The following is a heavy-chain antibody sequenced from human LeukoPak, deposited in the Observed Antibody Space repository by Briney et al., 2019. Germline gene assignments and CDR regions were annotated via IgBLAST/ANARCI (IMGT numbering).Heavy chain of an antibody. CDR1: GYSISSGYY. CDR2: IYHSGNT. D-gene: IGHD3-3*01. Sequence: PSETLSLTCAVSGYSISSGYYWGWIRQPPGKGLEWIGSIYHSGNTYYNPSLKSRVTISVDTSKNQFSLKLSSVTAADTAVYYCAAMFWSGYYTGVDYWGQGTLVTVSS. CDR3: AAMFWSGYYTGVDY. V-gene: IGHV4-38-2*01. J-gene: IGHJ4*02.